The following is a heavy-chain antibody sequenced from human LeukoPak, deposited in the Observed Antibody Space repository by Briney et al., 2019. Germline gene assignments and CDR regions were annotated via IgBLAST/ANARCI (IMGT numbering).Heavy chain of an antibody. Sequence: SSETLSLTCAVYGGSFSGYYWSWIRQPPGKGLEWIGEINHSGSTNYNPSLKSRVTISVDTSKNQFSLKLSSVTAADTAVYYCARDERGNSDYWGQGTLVTVSS. CDR1: GGSFSGYY. CDR2: INHSGST. J-gene: IGHJ4*02. V-gene: IGHV4-34*01. D-gene: IGHD4-23*01. CDR3: ARDERGNSDY.